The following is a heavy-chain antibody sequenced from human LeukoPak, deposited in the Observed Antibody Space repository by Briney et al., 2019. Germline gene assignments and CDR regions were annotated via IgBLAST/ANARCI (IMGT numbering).Heavy chain of an antibody. Sequence: SETLSLTCTVSGGSISSSDYYWVWIRQPPGKGLEWIVTMFQSRNIYYNSSLKSRVSISLDASKNQFSLQLSSVTAADTAVYYCARVIQYSYYMDVWGKGTTVTVSS. CDR2: MFQSRNI. J-gene: IGHJ6*03. V-gene: IGHV4-39*07. CDR1: GGSISSSDYY. D-gene: IGHD2-21*01. CDR3: ARVIQYSYYMDV.